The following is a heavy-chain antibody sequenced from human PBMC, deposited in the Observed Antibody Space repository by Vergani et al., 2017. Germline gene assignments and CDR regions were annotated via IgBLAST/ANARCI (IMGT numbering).Heavy chain of an antibody. V-gene: IGHV3-15*01. D-gene: IGHD4-23*01. CDR3: TTDPTDYGVNSRVVFQH. CDR2: IKSKTDGGTT. J-gene: IGHJ1*01. CDR1: GFTFSNAW. Sequence: EVQLVESGGGLVKPGGSLRLSCAASGFTFSNAWMSWVRQAPGKGLEWVGRIKSKTDGGTTDYAAPVKGRFTISRDDSKNTLYLQMNSLKTEDTAVYYCTTDPTDYGVNSRVVFQHWGQGTLVTVSS.